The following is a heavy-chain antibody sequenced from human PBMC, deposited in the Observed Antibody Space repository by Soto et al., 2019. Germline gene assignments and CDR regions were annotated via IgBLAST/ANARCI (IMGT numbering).Heavy chain of an antibody. D-gene: IGHD6-19*01. CDR1: GFSLSTSGMC. Sequence: SGPTLVNPTQTLTLTCTFSGFSLSTSGMCVSWIRQPPGKALEWLALIDWDDDKYYSTSLKTRLTISKDTSNNQVVLTMTNMEPVDTATYYCAGMSSGWYNFDYWGQGTLVTVSS. J-gene: IGHJ4*02. CDR2: IDWDDDK. V-gene: IGHV2-70*01. CDR3: AGMSSGWYNFDY.